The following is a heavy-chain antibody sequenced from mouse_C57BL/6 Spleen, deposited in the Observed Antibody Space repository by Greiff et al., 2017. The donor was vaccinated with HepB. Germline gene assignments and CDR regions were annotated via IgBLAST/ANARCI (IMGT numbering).Heavy chain of an antibody. D-gene: IGHD1-1*01. CDR3: ARAPIYYYGSSSQDYFDY. CDR2: ISDGGSYT. CDR1: GFTFSSYA. V-gene: IGHV5-4*03. J-gene: IGHJ2*01. Sequence: DVMLVESGGGLVKPGGSLKLSCAASGFTFSSYAMSWVRQTPEKRLEWVATISDGGSYTYYPDNVKGRFTISRDNAKNNLYLQMSHLKSEDTAMYYCARAPIYYYGSSSQDYFDYWGQGTTLTVSS.